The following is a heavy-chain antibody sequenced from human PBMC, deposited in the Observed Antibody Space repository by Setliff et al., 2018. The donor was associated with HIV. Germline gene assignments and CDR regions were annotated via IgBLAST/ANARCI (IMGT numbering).Heavy chain of an antibody. J-gene: IGHJ5*01. Sequence: LRLSCAASGFTFINYYMAWVRQRLGKGLEWVANINLDGSGTHYVDSVKGRFTISRDNAKNSLYLRLNSLRVDDTAVYYCARDPRTDSSYAWFDSWGQGTLVTV. D-gene: IGHD6-6*01. CDR2: INLDGSGT. CDR1: GFTFINYY. CDR3: ARDPRTDSSYAWFDS. V-gene: IGHV3-7*03.